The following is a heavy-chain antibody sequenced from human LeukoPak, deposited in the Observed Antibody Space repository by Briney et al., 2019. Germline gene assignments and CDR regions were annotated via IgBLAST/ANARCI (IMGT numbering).Heavy chain of an antibody. V-gene: IGHV3-21*01. D-gene: IGHD2-2*01. CDR1: GFTFSSYS. CDR2: ISSSSSYI. CDR3: ARDALLGVPAAYNWFDP. Sequence: PGGSLRLSCAASGFTFSSYSMNWVRQAPGKGLEWVSSISSSSSYIYYADSVKGRFTISRDNAKNSLYLQMNSLRAEDTAVYYCARDALLGVPAAYNWFDPWGQGTLVTVSS. J-gene: IGHJ5*02.